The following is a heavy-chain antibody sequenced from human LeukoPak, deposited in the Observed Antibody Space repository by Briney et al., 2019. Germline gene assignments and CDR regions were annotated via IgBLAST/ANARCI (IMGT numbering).Heavy chain of an antibody. Sequence: GASVKVSCKASGYTFTSYDINWVRQATGQGLEWMGWMNPNSGDTGYAQKFQGRVTITRNTSISTAYMELSSLRSEDTAVYYCARVTGGSQFVGPVAFDIWGQGTMVTVSS. D-gene: IGHD2-15*01. CDR3: ARVTGGSQFVGPVAFDI. CDR1: GYTFTSYD. J-gene: IGHJ3*02. V-gene: IGHV1-8*03. CDR2: MNPNSGDT.